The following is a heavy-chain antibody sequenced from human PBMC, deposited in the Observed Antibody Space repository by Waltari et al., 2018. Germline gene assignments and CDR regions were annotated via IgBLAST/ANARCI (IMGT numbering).Heavy chain of an antibody. CDR2: RSEEGSTK. CDR3: AKVARVAGYYYTGMDV. V-gene: IGHV3-30*18. CDR1: GFNFLSYG. J-gene: IGHJ6*02. Sequence: QVLLVESGGGVVQPGRSLRLSCAASGFNFLSYGMHWVRQAPGKGPEWVAVRSEEGSTKYYADSVKGRFTISRDNSMHTLDLQMNNLRHEDTGVYYCAKVARVAGYYYTGMDVWGQGTTVTVSS. D-gene: IGHD6-19*01.